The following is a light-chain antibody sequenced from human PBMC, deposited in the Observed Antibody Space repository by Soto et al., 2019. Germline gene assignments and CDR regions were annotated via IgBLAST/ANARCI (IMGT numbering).Light chain of an antibody. CDR1: RSDVGGYDY. V-gene: IGLV2-8*01. CDR2: EVN. J-gene: IGLJ1*01. Sequence: QSALTQPPSASGSLGQSVTISCTVTRSDVGGYDYVSWYQQHPGKGPKVLIYEVNKQPSGVPDRFSGSKSGNTASLTVSGLQPEDEADYYCSSYVDTNSFIFGTGTKVTVL. CDR3: SSYVDTNSFI.